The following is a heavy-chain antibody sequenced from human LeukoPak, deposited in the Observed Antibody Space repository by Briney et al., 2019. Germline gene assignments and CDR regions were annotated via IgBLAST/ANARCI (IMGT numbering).Heavy chain of an antibody. J-gene: IGHJ4*02. CDR2: IRSKANSYAT. D-gene: IGHD6-13*01. Sequence: PGGSLRLSCAASGFTFSGSAMHWVRQASGKGLEWVGRIRSKANSYATAYAASVKGRFTISRDDSKNTAYLQMNSLKTEDTAVYYCTRLGPGSSWPLDYWGQGTLVTVSS. V-gene: IGHV3-73*01. CDR1: GFTFSGSA. CDR3: TRLGPGSSWPLDY.